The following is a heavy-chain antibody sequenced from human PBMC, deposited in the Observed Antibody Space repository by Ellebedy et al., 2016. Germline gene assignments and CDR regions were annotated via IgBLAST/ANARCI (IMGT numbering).Heavy chain of an antibody. CDR2: IYYSGST. J-gene: IGHJ4*02. CDR1: GGSISSYY. D-gene: IGHD2-2*02. V-gene: IGHV4-59*12. CDR3: AGLAYCSSTSCYTENDY. Sequence: SETLSLTXTVSGGSISSYYWSWIRQPPGKGLEWIGYIYYSGSTNYNPSLKSRVTISVDTSKNQFSLKLSSVTAADTAVYYCAGLAYCSSTSCYTENDYWGQGTLVTVSS.